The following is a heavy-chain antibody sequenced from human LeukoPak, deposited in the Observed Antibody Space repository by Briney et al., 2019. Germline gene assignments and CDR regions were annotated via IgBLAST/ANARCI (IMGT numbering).Heavy chain of an antibody. D-gene: IGHD3-22*01. CDR3: ARALLHVDYYDSSGYYYDQYYFDY. J-gene: IGHJ4*02. CDR1: GYTFTSYG. V-gene: IGHV1-18*01. Sequence: ASVKVSCKASGYTFTSYGISWVRQAPGQGLEWMGWISAYNGNTNYAQKLQGRVTMTTDTSTSTAYIELRSLRSDDTAVYYCARALLHVDYYDSSGYYYDQYYFDYWGQGTLVTVSS. CDR2: ISAYNGNT.